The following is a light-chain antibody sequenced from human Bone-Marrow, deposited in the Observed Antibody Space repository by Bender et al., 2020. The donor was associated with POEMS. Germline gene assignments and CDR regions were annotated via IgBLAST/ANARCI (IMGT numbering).Light chain of an antibody. Sequence: QSALTQPRSVSGSPGQSVTISCTGTSSDVGSYYYVSWYQQNPGKAPKLLIYNVNERPSGASNRFSGSKSGNTASLVISGLQAEDEADYHCCSYAGSYILVFGGGTKLTVL. CDR2: NVN. V-gene: IGLV2-11*01. J-gene: IGLJ3*02. CDR3: CSYAGSYILV. CDR1: SSDVGSYYY.